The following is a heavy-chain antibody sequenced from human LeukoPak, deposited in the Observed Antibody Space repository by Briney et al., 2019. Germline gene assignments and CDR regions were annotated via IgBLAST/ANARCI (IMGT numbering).Heavy chain of an antibody. CDR1: EYTFSTYS. J-gene: IGHJ3*02. CDR3: ARRGVRSDDAFDI. CDR2: INPSGGGT. V-gene: IGHV1-46*01. Sequence: ASVKVSCKASEYTFSTYSIHWVRQAPGQGLEWMGIINPSGGGTAYAQSFQGRVTVTRDTSTTTVYMELSSLRSEDTAMYYCARRGVRSDDAFDIWGQGTMVTVSS. D-gene: IGHD3-10*01.